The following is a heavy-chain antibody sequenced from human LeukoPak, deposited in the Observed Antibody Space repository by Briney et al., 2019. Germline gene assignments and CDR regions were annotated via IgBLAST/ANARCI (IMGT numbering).Heavy chain of an antibody. CDR3: ARALGGYCSSTSCYTGYYYYGMDV. J-gene: IGHJ6*02. D-gene: IGHD2-2*02. Sequence: SVKVSCKASGGTFISYAISWVRQAPGQGLEWMGGIIPIFGTANYAQKFQGRVTITADESTSTAYMELSGLRSEDTAVYYCARALGGYCSSTSCYTGYYYYGMDVWGQGTTVTVSS. V-gene: IGHV1-69*13. CDR2: IIPIFGTA. CDR1: GGTFISYA.